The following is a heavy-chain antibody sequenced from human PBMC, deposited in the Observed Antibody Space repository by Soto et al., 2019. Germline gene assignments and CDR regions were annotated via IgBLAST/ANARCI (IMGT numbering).Heavy chain of an antibody. CDR2: ISYDGSNK. CDR1: GFTFSSYG. CDR3: AKHDFPSGYSYGYFEY. J-gene: IGHJ4*02. Sequence: GGSLRLSCAASGFTFSSYGMHWVRQAPGKGLEWVAVISYDGSNKYYADSVKGRFTISRDNSKNTLYLQMNSLRAEDTAVYYCAKHDFPSGYSYGYFEYWGQGTLVTVSS. D-gene: IGHD5-18*01. V-gene: IGHV3-30*18.